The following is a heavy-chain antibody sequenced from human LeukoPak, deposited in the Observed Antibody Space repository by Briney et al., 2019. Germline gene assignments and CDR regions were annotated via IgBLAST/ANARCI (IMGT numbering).Heavy chain of an antibody. D-gene: IGHD5-24*01. CDR1: GGSFSGYY. CDR3: ARCRDGYNFDY. CDR2: INHSGST. Sequence: SETLSLTCAVYGGSFSGYYWNWIRQPPGKGLEWIGEINHSGSTNYNPSLKSRVTISVGTSKNQFSLKLSSVTAADTAVYYCARCRDGYNFDYWGQGTLVTVSS. V-gene: IGHV4-34*01. J-gene: IGHJ4*02.